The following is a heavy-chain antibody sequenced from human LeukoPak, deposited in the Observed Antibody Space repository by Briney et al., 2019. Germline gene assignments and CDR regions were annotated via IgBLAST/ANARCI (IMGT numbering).Heavy chain of an antibody. D-gene: IGHD3-22*01. CDR1: GGSISSDGYY. Sequence: SETLSLTCTVSGGSISSDGYYWSWIRQHPGKGLEWIGYINYSGSTYYNPSLKSRVIISVDTSKNQFSLKLSSVTAADTAVYYCARDTYDSSGYSFDYWGQGTLVTVSS. J-gene: IGHJ4*02. CDR2: INYSGST. V-gene: IGHV4-31*03. CDR3: ARDTYDSSGYSFDY.